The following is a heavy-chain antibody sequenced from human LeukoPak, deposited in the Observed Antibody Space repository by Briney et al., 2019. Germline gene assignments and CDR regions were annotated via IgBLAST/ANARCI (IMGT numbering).Heavy chain of an antibody. J-gene: IGHJ4*02. CDR2: IYGSGYT. CDR1: GGSISGWY. Sequence: SETLSLTCTVSGGSISGWYWSWIRQPPGKGLEWIGNIYGSGYTNYNPSLKSRVTMSIDTSKNHFSLKLTSVTAADTATYYCARVPQVRGVIIRGYFDYWGQGTLVTVSS. V-gene: IGHV4-59*01. CDR3: ARVPQVRGVIIRGYFDY. D-gene: IGHD3-10*01.